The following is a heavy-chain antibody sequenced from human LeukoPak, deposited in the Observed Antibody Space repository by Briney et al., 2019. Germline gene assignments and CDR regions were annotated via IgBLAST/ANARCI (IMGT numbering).Heavy chain of an antibody. D-gene: IGHD1-26*01. J-gene: IGHJ3*02. Sequence: GGCLRLSCAASGFTFDDYAMHWVRQAPGKGLEWVSGISWNSGDIGYADSVKGRFTISRDNAKNSLYLQMHSLRAEDTALYYCAKDMGGTYGLWGAFDIWGQGTMVTVSS. CDR1: GFTFDDYA. CDR3: AKDMGGTYGLWGAFDI. CDR2: ISWNSGDI. V-gene: IGHV3-9*01.